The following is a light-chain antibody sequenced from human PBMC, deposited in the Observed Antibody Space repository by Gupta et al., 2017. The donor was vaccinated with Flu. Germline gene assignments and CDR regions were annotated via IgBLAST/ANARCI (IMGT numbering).Light chain of an antibody. V-gene: IGLV1-47*01. J-gene: IGLJ1*01. CDR2: RNN. CDR1: GSNIGTNY. Sequence: GQRVTISCSGSGSNIGTNYVHWYQQLPGTAPKLLIFRNNQRPSGVPDRFSGSKSDTSASLAISGLRSEDEADYYCAAWDDSLSGSYVLGTGTKVTVL. CDR3: AAWDDSLSGSYV.